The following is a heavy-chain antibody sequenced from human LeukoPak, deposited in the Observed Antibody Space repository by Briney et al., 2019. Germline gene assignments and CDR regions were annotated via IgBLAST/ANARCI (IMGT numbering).Heavy chain of an antibody. CDR2: ISGSGGRT. J-gene: IGHJ4*02. V-gene: IGHV3-23*01. CDR1: GFTFSTYA. Sequence: GGSLRPSCAASGFTFSTYAMSWVRQAPGKGLGWVSAISGSGGRTKYADSVKGRFTISRDNSKNTLYLQMNSLRAEDTAIYYCAKGGANTMPPSLFDYWGQGTLVTVSS. D-gene: IGHD2-2*01. CDR3: AKGGANTMPPSLFDY.